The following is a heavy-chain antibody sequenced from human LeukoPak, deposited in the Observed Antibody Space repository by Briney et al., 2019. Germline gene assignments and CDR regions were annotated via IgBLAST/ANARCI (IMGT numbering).Heavy chain of an antibody. D-gene: IGHD4-11*01. CDR1: GYSISSGYY. CDR3: ARHPYSNYWFDP. V-gene: IGHV4-38-2*01. CDR2: IYHSGST. Sequence: SETLSLTCAVSGYSISSGYYWGWSRQPPGKGVEWIGSIYHSGSTYYNPSLKSRVTISVDTSKNQFSLKLSSLTAADTAVYYCARHPYSNYWFDPWGQGTLVTVSS. J-gene: IGHJ5*02.